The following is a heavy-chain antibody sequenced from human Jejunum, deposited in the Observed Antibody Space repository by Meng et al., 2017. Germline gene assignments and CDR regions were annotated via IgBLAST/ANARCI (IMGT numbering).Heavy chain of an antibody. CDR2: IRPSGGST. Sequence: QVQLVQSGADVKVTGASVKVSCKTSGYTFTYYYIHWVRQAPGEGLEWMGIIRPSGGSTDYAQRFQGRVTMTRDTSTSTVYMELRSLRSEDTAIYYCARLEGATSSPSDWGQGTLVTVSS. J-gene: IGHJ4*02. CDR3: ARLEGATSSPSD. CDR1: GYTFTYYY. V-gene: IGHV1-46*01. D-gene: IGHD2-2*01.